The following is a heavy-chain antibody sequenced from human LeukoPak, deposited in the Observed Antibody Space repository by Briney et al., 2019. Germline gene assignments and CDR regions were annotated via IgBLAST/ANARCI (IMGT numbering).Heavy chain of an antibody. CDR3: ARDSPKNYYYYGMDV. V-gene: IGHV3-11*01. CDR1: GFTLSEYY. J-gene: IGHJ6*02. CDR2: ISPGSTTI. Sequence: GGSLRLSWAASGFTLSEYYMSWIRQAPEKGLEWVSYISPGSTTIYYADSVKGRFTISRDNAKNSLYLQMNNLRAEDTAIYYCARDSPKNYYYYGMDVWGQGTTVTVSS.